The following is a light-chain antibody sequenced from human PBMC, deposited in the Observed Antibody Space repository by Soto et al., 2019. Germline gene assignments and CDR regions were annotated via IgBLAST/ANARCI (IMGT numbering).Light chain of an antibody. V-gene: IGKV1-33*01. CDR3: QQYDILPIT. Sequence: IQMTQSTSSLSASVGDRVTITCQATQDINIYLNWYQQKPGKAPNLLIYDASNLEIGVPSRFSGSGSGTHFTFTISSLQTEDIGTYYCQQYDILPITFGRGTRLAIK. J-gene: IGKJ5*01. CDR1: QDINIY. CDR2: DAS.